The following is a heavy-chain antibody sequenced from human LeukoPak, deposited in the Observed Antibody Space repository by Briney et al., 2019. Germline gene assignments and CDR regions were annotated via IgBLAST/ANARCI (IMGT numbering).Heavy chain of an antibody. J-gene: IGHJ4*02. D-gene: IGHD5-18*01. V-gene: IGHV3-11*03. CDR3: ARSLSAYTPLAVDY. CDR2: IRSSSSNT. CDR1: GFTFSDHY. Sequence: GGSLRLSCAASGFTFSDHYMSWIRQAPGKGLEWVSYIRSSSSNTNYADSVKGRFTISRDNAKNSLSLQMNSLRAEDTAVYFCARSLSAYTPLAVDYWGQGTLVSVSA.